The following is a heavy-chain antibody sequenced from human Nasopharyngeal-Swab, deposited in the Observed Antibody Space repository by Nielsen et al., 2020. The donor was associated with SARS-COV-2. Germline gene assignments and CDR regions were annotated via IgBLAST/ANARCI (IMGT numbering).Heavy chain of an antibody. J-gene: IGHJ4*02. Sequence: GESLKISCAASGFTFSSYGMNWVRQAPGKGLEWVSSISSSSSYIYYADSVKGRFTISRDNAKNSLYLQMNSLRAEDTAVYYCARDPDIVVVVAATNFDYWGQGTLVTVSS. D-gene: IGHD2-15*01. V-gene: IGHV3-21*01. CDR2: ISSSSSYI. CDR3: ARDPDIVVVVAATNFDY. CDR1: GFTFSSYG.